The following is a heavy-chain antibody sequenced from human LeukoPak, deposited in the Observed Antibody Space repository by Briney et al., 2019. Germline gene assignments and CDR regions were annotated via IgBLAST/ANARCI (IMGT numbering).Heavy chain of an antibody. CDR3: AKDRCSNGIGCYYYYMDV. CDR2: ISWNSGSI. Sequence: PGGSLRLSCAASGFTFSSYAMSWVRQAPGKGLEWVSGISWNSGSIGYADSVKGRFTISRDNAKNILYLQVNSLRAEDTAVYYCAKDRCSNGIGCYYYYMDVWGKGTTVTISS. V-gene: IGHV3-23*01. CDR1: GFTFSSYA. D-gene: IGHD2-8*01. J-gene: IGHJ6*03.